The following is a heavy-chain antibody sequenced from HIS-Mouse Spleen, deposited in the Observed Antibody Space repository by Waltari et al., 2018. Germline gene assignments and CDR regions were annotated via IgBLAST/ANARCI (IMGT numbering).Heavy chain of an antibody. D-gene: IGHD4-17*01. CDR1: GLRVSGYR. CDR3: AREMDGGYLDI. Sequence: EVHLVESGGGLVHPGGSLRVSFEVSGLRVSGYRMRWVRQPPGEGLEWVSVIYSGGSTFYSGSVTGRFTISRDNSYNTLFLDMRNLRTEDTATYYCAREMDGGYLDIWGQGTLVTVSS. V-gene: IGHV3-66*01. CDR2: IYSGGST. J-gene: IGHJ4*02.